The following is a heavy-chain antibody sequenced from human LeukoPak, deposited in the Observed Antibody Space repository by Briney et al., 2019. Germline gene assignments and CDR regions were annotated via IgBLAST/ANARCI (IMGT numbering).Heavy chain of an antibody. D-gene: IGHD5-12*01. Sequence: SETLSLTCTVSGGSINSYYWSWIRQPAGKGLEWIGRMYSSGSTGYNPSLKSRVTMSLDTSKNQFSLNLSSVTAADTAVYYCARVDIRTAFFDYWGQGTLVTVSS. CDR2: MYSSGST. CDR1: GGSINSYY. CDR3: ARVDIRTAFFDY. V-gene: IGHV4-4*07. J-gene: IGHJ4*02.